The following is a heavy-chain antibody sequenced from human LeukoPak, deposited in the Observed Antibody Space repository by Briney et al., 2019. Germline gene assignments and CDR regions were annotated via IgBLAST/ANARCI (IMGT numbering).Heavy chain of an antibody. CDR3: ARGSRGGFDY. D-gene: IGHD3-10*01. CDR1: GDSVSSSSAA. Sequence: SQTLSLTCAISGDSVSSSSAAWNWIRRSPSRGLEWLGRTYYRSKWYNDSVVSVKSRITINPDTSKNQFSLQLNSVTLEDTAVYYCARGSRGGFDYWGQGTLVTVSS. J-gene: IGHJ4*02. CDR2: TYYRSKWYN. V-gene: IGHV6-1*01.